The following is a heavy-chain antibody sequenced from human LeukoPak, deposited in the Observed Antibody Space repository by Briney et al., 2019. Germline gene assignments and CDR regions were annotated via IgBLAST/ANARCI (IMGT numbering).Heavy chain of an antibody. CDR2: IYYSGST. CDR1: GGSISSYY. D-gene: IGHD3-3*01. J-gene: IGHJ4*02. V-gene: IGHV4-59*01. Sequence: SETLSLTCTVSGGSISSYYWSWIRQPPGKGLEWIGYIYYSGSTNYNPSLKSRVTISVDTSQNQFSLKLSSVTAADTAVYYCARAGGYYGYFDYWGQGPLVTVSS. CDR3: ARAGGYYGYFDY.